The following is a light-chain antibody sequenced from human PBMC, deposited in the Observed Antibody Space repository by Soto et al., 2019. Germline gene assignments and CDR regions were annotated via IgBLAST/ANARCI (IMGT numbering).Light chain of an antibody. CDR3: QQYGSSGT. Sequence: EIVLTQSPATQSLSPGERATLSCRASQSVSSYLAWYQQKPGQAPRLLIYDASNRATGIPARFSGSGSGTDFTLTISRLEPEDFAVYYCQQYGSSGTFGQGTKVDI. V-gene: IGKV3-11*01. CDR2: DAS. J-gene: IGKJ1*01. CDR1: QSVSSY.